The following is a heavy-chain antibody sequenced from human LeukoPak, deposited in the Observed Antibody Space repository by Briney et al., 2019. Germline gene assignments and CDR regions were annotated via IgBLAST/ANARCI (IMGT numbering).Heavy chain of an antibody. J-gene: IGHJ4*02. D-gene: IGHD1-26*01. Sequence: GESLKISCKASGYSDSGYSFTSYWIGWVRQMPGKGLEWMGIIYPGDSDTRYSPSFQGQVTISADKSISTAYLQWSSLKASDTAMYYCARHLGSGSYPLEGLGYWGQGTLVTVSS. CDR2: IYPGDSDT. V-gene: IGHV5-51*01. CDR1: GYSDSGYSFTSYW. CDR3: ARHLGSGSYPLEGLGY.